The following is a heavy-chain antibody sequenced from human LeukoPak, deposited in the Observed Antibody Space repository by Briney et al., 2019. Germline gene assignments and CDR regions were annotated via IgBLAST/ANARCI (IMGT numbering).Heavy chain of an antibody. J-gene: IGHJ5*01. D-gene: IGHD2-21*01. CDR3: VKDPRDTYGTNWFVS. CDR2: ISGTCGAT. Sequence: PGGSLRLSCVASGFSFGNYAMSWVRQAPGKGLQWVSQISGTCGATWYAGFARDRFTISRDNSKKPLYLQMSGLRVEDTAMYYCVKDPRDTYGTNWFVSWGQGTLLIVSS. CDR1: GFSFGNYA. V-gene: IGHV3-23*01.